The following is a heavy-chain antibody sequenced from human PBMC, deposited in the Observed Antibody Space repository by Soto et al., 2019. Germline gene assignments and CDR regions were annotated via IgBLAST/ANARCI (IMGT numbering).Heavy chain of an antibody. CDR3: GRGNYGLDV. CDR2: IKQDESEK. Sequence: GGSLRLSCATSGFTFRNYWMSWVRQAPGKGLEWVAYIKQDESEKYYVDSVKGRFTISRDNARNSLYLQMNSLRAEDTAIYYCGRGNYGLDVWGQGTTVTVSS. J-gene: IGHJ6*02. CDR1: GFTFRNYW. V-gene: IGHV3-7*05.